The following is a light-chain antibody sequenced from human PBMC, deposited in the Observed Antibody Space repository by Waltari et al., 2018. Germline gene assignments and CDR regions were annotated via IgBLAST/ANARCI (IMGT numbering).Light chain of an antibody. CDR1: GSNIVNTY. V-gene: IGLV1-47*01. Sequence: QSVLSQRPSASGTPGQRAAISWSGSGSNIVNTYVYWYQQLPGTAPKLLIYSNNQRPSGVPDRFAGSKSGSSASLAINGRRSEDEAAYYCATRDASVSMVFGGGPELTVL. CDR2: SNN. CDR3: ATRDASVSMV. J-gene: IGLJ3*02.